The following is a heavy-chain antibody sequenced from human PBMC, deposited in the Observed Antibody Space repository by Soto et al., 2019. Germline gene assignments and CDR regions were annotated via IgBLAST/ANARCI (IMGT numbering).Heavy chain of an antibody. Sequence: QVQLVQSGAEVKKPGSSVKVSCKASGGTFSSYAISWVRQAPGQGLEWMGGIIPIFGTANYAQKFQGRVTITADKSTSTAYMELSSLRSEDTAVYYCASEGAIAAAGSGYWFDPWGPGTLVTVSS. CDR1: GGTFSSYA. CDR3: ASEGAIAAAGSGYWFDP. D-gene: IGHD6-13*01. V-gene: IGHV1-69*06. CDR2: IIPIFGTA. J-gene: IGHJ5*02.